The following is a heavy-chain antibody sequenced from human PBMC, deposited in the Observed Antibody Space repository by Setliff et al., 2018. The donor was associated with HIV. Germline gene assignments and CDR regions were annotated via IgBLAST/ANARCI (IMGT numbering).Heavy chain of an antibody. CDR1: GGSFSGYY. Sequence: SETLSLTCSVYGGSFSGYYWSWIRQPPGKGLEWIGEINQSGSTNHNPSLKSRVTISVDTSKNQLSLKLSSVTAADTAMYYCARLRITMIVVAPAGFYDPWGQGTLVTVSS. CDR3: ARLRITMIVVAPAGFYDP. V-gene: IGHV4-34*01. D-gene: IGHD3-22*01. J-gene: IGHJ5*02. CDR2: INQSGST.